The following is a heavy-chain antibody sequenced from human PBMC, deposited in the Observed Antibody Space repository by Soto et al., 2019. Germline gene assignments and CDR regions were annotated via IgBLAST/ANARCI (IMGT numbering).Heavy chain of an antibody. D-gene: IGHD2-15*01. CDR1: GGTFSGHA. CDR2: LIPLSGTT. Sequence: QVQLVQSGAEVKKPGSSVKVSCEASGGTFSGHAISWVRQAPGQGPEWMGGLIPLSGTTQHAPNFQHRRTITAAKSTSTAYMELTSLLVEDTAIYYCARGPNWGYRFDSWGQGTLVTVSS. CDR3: ARGPNWGYRFDS. V-gene: IGHV1-69*06. J-gene: IGHJ4*02.